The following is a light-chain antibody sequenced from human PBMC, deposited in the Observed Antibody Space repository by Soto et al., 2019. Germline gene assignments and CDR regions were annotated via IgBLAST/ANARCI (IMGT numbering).Light chain of an antibody. V-gene: IGKV3-20*01. CDR3: QRYGSSPPHT. J-gene: IGKJ2*01. CDR2: GAS. CDR1: QSVRNNY. Sequence: EIVLTQSPCTLSLSPGEGASLSCRASQSVRNNYFSWYQQKPGQAPRLLIYGASSRATGIPDRFSGSGSGTEFTLTISRLESADFAVYYCQRYGSSPPHTFGQGTRLEIK.